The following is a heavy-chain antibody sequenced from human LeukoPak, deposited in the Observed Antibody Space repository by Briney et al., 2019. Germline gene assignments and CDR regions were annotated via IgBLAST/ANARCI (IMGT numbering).Heavy chain of an antibody. Sequence: SETLSLTCTVSGGSISSSSYYWGWIRQPPGKGLEWIGSIYYSGSTYYNPSLKSRVTISVDTSKNQFSLKLSSVTAADTAVYYCARGKDVLRFLEWLFDYWGQGTLVTVSS. V-gene: IGHV4-39*07. J-gene: IGHJ4*02. D-gene: IGHD3-3*01. CDR2: IYYSGST. CDR1: GGSISSSSYY. CDR3: ARGKDVLRFLEWLFDY.